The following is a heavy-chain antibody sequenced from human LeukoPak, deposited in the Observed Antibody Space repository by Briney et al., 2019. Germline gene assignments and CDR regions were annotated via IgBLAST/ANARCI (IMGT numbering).Heavy chain of an antibody. J-gene: IGHJ4*02. CDR3: ARYGSSWILDY. CDR2: TYYRSKWYS. V-gene: IGHV6-1*01. D-gene: IGHD6-13*01. CDR1: GDSVSSNSAA. Sequence: SQTLSLTCAISGDSVSSNSAAWNWIRQSLSRGLEWLGRTYYRSKWYSDYAISVKSRITISPDTSKNQFSLQLNSVTPEDTAVYYCARYGSSWILDYWGQGTLVTVSS.